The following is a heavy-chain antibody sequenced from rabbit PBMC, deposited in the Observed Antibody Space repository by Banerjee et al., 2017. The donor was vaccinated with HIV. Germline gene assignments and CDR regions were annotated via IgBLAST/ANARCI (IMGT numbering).Heavy chain of an antibody. D-gene: IGHD4-2*01. Sequence: QSLEESGGDLVTPGGTLTLTCTASGFTISSYHMCWVRQAPGKGLEWIACIYVGSSGSTYYASWAKGRFTISKTSSTAVTLQMTSLTVADTATYFCARGAGDAGYVFNLWGPGTLVTVS. V-gene: IGHV1S40*01. CDR2: IYVGSSGST. CDR3: ARGAGDAGYVFNL. CDR1: GFTISSYH. J-gene: IGHJ4*01.